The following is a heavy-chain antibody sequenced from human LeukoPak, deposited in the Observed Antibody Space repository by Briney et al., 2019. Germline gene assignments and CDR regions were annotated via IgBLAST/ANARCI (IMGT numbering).Heavy chain of an antibody. CDR2: INPSSGGT. Sequence: ASVKVSCKTSGYTFTGYYMHWVRQAPGQGLEWMGWINPSSGGTNYAQKFQGRVTVTRDTSISTAYMELSRLRSDDTAVYYCARLVHSGVGEDDYWGQGTLVTVSS. V-gene: IGHV1-2*02. CDR3: ARLVHSGVGEDDY. CDR1: GYTFTGYY. D-gene: IGHD3-16*01. J-gene: IGHJ4*02.